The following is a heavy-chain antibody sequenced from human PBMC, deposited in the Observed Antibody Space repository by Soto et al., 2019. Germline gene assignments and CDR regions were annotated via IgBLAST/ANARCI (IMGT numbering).Heavy chain of an antibody. CDR3: ASHYGDNGWFDP. CDR2: ITSSSSSI. J-gene: IGHJ5*02. V-gene: IGHV3-21*06. D-gene: IGHD4-17*01. Sequence: GGSLRVSCAAYGFTFRAYNMNWVSQPPGKGLEWVSSITSSSSSIYYADSLKGRFTISRDNAKNSLYLQMNSLRAEDTAVYYCASHYGDNGWFDPWGQGTLVTVSS. CDR1: GFTFRAYN.